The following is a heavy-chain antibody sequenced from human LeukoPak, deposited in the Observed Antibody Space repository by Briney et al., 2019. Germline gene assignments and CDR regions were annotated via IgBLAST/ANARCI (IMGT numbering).Heavy chain of an antibody. Sequence: PSETLSLTCTVSGGSISSYYWSWIRQPPGKGLEWIGYIYYSGSTNYNPSLKSRVTISVDTSKNQFSLKLSSVTAADTAVYYCARQTNLLDEWRWGGSGWYEGAFDIWGQGTMVTVSS. CDR3: ARQTNLLDEWRWGGSGWYEGAFDI. V-gene: IGHV4-59*08. D-gene: IGHD6-19*01. CDR2: IYYSGST. J-gene: IGHJ3*02. CDR1: GGSISSYY.